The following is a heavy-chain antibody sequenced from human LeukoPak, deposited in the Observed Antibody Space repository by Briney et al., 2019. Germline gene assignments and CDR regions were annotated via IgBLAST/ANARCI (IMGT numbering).Heavy chain of an antibody. J-gene: IGHJ4*02. D-gene: IGHD5-12*01. V-gene: IGHV4-39*01. CDR2: IYHSGST. CDR3: ARLPTITFFDY. Sequence: SETLSLTCTVSGGSISSSSFYWGWIRQPPGRGLEWIGSIYHSGSTSYNPSLKSRVTISVDTSKNQFSLKLSSVTAADTAVYYCARLPTITFFDYWGQGTLVTVSS. CDR1: GGSISSSSFY.